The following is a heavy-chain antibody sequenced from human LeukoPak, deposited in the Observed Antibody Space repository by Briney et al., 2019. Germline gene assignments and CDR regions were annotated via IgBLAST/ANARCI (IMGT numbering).Heavy chain of an antibody. V-gene: IGHV1-2*02. CDR3: ARDGAAESSSWYIGVGYYYYYYMDV. D-gene: IGHD6-13*01. CDR1: GYTFTGYY. Sequence: ASVKVSCKASGYTFTGYYIHWVRQAPGQGLEWMGWINPNSGGTNYAQKFQGRVTMTRDTSISTAYMELSRLTSDDTAVYYCARDGAAESSSWYIGVGYYYYYYMDVWGKGTTVTVSS. J-gene: IGHJ6*03. CDR2: INPNSGGT.